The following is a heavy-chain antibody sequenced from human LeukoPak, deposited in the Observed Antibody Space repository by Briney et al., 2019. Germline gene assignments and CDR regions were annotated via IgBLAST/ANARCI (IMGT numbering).Heavy chain of an antibody. CDR3: ASFQNTIFGVVIPSAFDY. J-gene: IGHJ4*02. Sequence: GGSLRLSCAASGFTFTNYKMNWVRQAPGKGLEWVSYISSSSSTIYYADSVKGRFTISRDNAKNSLYLQMNSLRDEDTAVYYCASFQNTIFGVVIPSAFDYWGQGTLVTVSS. V-gene: IGHV3-48*02. CDR2: ISSSSSTI. CDR1: GFTFTNYK. D-gene: IGHD3-3*01.